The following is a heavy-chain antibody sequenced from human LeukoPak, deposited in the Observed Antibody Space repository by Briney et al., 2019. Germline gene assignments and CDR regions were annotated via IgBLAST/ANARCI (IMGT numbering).Heavy chain of an antibody. CDR1: GFTFSSYW. Sequence: GGSLRLSCAASGFTFSSYWMSWVRQAPGKGLEWVANIKEDGSKKCYVDSVKGRFTISRDNAKNSLYLQMNSLRAEDTAVYYCARDGRDGYIDYWGQGTLVTVSS. V-gene: IGHV3-7*01. CDR3: ARDGRDGYIDY. D-gene: IGHD5-24*01. CDR2: IKEDGSKK. J-gene: IGHJ4*02.